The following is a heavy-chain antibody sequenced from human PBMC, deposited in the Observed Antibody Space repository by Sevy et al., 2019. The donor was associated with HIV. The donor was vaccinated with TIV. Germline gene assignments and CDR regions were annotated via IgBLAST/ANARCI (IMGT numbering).Heavy chain of an antibody. D-gene: IGHD2-2*02. Sequence: SETLSLTCAVYGGSFSGYYWSWIRQPPGKGLEWIGEINHSGSTNYNPSLKSRVTISVDTSKNQFSLKLSSCTAADTAVYYCARVPRYCSSTSCYTAGTGGYYYYGMDVWGQGTTVTVSS. CDR3: ARVPRYCSSTSCYTAGTGGYYYYGMDV. V-gene: IGHV4-34*01. CDR1: GGSFSGYY. CDR2: INHSGST. J-gene: IGHJ6*02.